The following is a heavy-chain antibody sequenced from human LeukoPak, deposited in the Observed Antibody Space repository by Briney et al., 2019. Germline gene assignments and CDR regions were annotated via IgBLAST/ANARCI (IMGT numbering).Heavy chain of an antibody. V-gene: IGHV4-39*07. D-gene: IGHD2-2*02. CDR2: IYYSGTT. J-gene: IGHJ6*03. CDR1: GGSISSRSYY. Sequence: SETLSLTCNVSGGSISSRSYYWGWIRQPPGKGLEWIGSIYYSGTTYYSPSLKSRVTISVDTSKNQFSLKLSSVTAADTAVYYCARERRIVVSDAIRPYYYMDVWGRGTTVTVSS. CDR3: ARERRIVVSDAIRPYYYMDV.